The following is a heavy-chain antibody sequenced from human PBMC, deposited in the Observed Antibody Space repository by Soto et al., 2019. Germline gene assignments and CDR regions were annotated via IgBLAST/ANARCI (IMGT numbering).Heavy chain of an antibody. CDR1: GYTFITYY. J-gene: IGHJ4*02. V-gene: IGHV1-46*01. CDR3: ARNVNSGFEY. D-gene: IGHD1-20*01. Sequence: GASVKISCKASGYTFITYYMHWVRQAPGQGLEWMGLINPSGGSTSYAQKFQARVTMTRDTSTSTVYMELSSLRSEDTAVYYCARNVNSGFEYWGEGTLVTVSS. CDR2: INPSGGST.